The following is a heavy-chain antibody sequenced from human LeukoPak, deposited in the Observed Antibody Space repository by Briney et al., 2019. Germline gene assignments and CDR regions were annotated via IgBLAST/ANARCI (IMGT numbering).Heavy chain of an antibody. CDR2: ISSSSSTI. CDR3: ARGNGSTRSQTDY. J-gene: IGHJ4*02. CDR1: GFTFSSYS. D-gene: IGHD6-13*01. Sequence: GGSPRLSCAASGFTFSSYSMNWVRQAPGKGLEWVSYISSSSSTIYYADSVKGRFTISRDNAKNSLYLQMNSLRAEDTAVYYCARGNGSTRSQTDYWGQGTLVTVSS. V-gene: IGHV3-48*01.